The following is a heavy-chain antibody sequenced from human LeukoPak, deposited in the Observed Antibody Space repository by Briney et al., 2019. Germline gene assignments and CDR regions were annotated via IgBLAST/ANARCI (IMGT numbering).Heavy chain of an antibody. J-gene: IGHJ5*02. V-gene: IGHV4-34*01. CDR1: GGSFSGYY. D-gene: IGHD3-22*01. Sequence: PSETLSLTCAVYGGSFSGYYWSWIRQPPGKGLEWIGEINHSGSTNYNPSLKSRVTISVDTSKNQFSLKLSSVTAADTAVYYCARASYYDPVPSAYLNWFDPWGQGTLVTVSS. CDR2: INHSGST. CDR3: ARASYYDPVPSAYLNWFDP.